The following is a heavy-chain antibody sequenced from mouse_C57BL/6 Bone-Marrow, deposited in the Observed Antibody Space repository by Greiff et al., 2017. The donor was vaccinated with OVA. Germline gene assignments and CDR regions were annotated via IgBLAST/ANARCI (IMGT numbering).Heavy chain of an antibody. CDR1: GYTFTSYW. D-gene: IGHD3-2*02. J-gene: IGHJ3*01. CDR3: ARSAAQAWFAY. V-gene: IGHV1-61*01. Sequence: VQLQQPGAELVRPGSSVKLSCKASGYTFTSYWMDWVKQRPGQGLEWIGNIYPSDSETHYNQKFKDKATLTVDKSSSTAYMQLSSLTSEDSAVYYCARSAAQAWFAYWGQGTLVTVSA. CDR2: IYPSDSET.